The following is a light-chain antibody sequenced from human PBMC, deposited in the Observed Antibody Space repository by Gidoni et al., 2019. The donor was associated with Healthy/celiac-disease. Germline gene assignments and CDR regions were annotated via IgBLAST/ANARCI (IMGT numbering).Light chain of an antibody. CDR3: QSYDSSLSGSVV. CDR2: GNS. J-gene: IGLJ2*01. V-gene: IGLV1-40*01. Sequence: QSVLTQPPAVSGAPGQRVPISCTGRSSNIGAGYDVHWYQQLPGTAPKLLIYGNSNRPSGVPDRFSGSKSGTSASLAIPGLQAEDEADYYCQSYDSSLSGSVVFGGGTKLTVL. CDR1: SSNIGAGYD.